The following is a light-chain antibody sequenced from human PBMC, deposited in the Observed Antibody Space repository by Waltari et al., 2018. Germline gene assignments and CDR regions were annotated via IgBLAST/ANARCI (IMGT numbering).Light chain of an antibody. V-gene: IGKV3-15*01. J-gene: IGKJ2*01. Sequence: EILMTQPPATLSVSPGERATLSCRASQSISRNLAWSQQKPGQAPRLLIYGASTRAPGIPARFSGSGSGTEFTLTISSLQSEDFAVYYCQQYNNWRTFGQGTKLEI. CDR1: QSISRN. CDR3: QQYNNWRT. CDR2: GAS.